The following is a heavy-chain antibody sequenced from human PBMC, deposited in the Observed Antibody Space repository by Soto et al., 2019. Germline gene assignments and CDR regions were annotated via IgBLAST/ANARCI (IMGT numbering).Heavy chain of an antibody. J-gene: IGHJ4*02. CDR1: GFTFSSYA. V-gene: IGHV3-21*01. Sequence: PGGSLRLSCAASGFTFSSYAMNWVRQAPGKRLEWVSTITTGSTYIYYADSVKGRFTISRDNAKNSLYLQMNSLRAEDTAVYYCASISGYDSYYFEYWGQGSLVTLSS. D-gene: IGHD5-12*01. CDR2: ITTGSTYI. CDR3: ASISGYDSYYFEY.